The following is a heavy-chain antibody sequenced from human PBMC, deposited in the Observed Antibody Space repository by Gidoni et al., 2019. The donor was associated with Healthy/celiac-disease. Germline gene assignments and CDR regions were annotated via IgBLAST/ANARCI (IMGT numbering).Heavy chain of an antibody. CDR3: ASGIAAAGTFAYYYYMDV. CDR1: GGTFSSYA. D-gene: IGHD6-13*01. Sequence: QVQLVQSGAEVKKPGSSVKVSCKASGGTFSSYAISWVRQAPGQGLEWMGRIIPILGIANYAQKFQGRVTITADKSTSTAYMELSSLRSEDTAVYYCASGIAAAGTFAYYYYMDVWGKGTTVTVSS. J-gene: IGHJ6*03. V-gene: IGHV1-69*04. CDR2: IIPILGIA.